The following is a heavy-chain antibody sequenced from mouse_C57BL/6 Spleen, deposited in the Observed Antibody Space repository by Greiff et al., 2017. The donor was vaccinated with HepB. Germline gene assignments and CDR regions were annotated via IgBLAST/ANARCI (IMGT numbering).Heavy chain of an antibody. CDR2: IYPGSGNT. D-gene: IGHD1-1*01. CDR3: ANYYGSSHWYFDV. V-gene: IGHV1-66*01. CDR1: GYSFTSYY. Sequence: QVQLKESGPELVKPGASVKISCKASGYSFTSYYIHWVKQRPGQGLEWIGWIYPGSGNTKYNEKFKGKATLTADTSSSTAYMQLSSLTSEDSAVYYCANYYGSSHWYFDVWGTGTTVTVSS. J-gene: IGHJ1*03.